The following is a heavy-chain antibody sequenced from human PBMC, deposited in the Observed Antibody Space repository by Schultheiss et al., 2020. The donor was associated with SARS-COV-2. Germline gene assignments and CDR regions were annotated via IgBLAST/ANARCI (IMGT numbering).Heavy chain of an antibody. Sequence: SVKVSCKASGGTFSSYAISWVRQAPGQGLEWMGGIIPIFGTANYAQKFQGRVTITADESTSTAYMELSSLRSEDTAVYYCARDHVLRFLEWRKGWFDPWGQGTLVTVSS. J-gene: IGHJ5*02. CDR3: ARDHVLRFLEWRKGWFDP. CDR1: GGTFSSYA. CDR2: IIPIFGTA. V-gene: IGHV1-69*13. D-gene: IGHD3-3*01.